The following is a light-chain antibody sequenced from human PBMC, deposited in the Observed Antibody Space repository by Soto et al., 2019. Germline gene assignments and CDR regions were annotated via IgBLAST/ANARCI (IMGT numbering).Light chain of an antibody. CDR2: WAS. CDR1: QSVVYIHTNKSY. Sequence: DILMTQSPDSLAVPLRERATINCKSIQSVVYIHTNKSYLAWYQQKPGQPPKLLIYWASTRESGVPDRFSGSGSGTDFTLTISSLQAEDVAVYYCQQYLHTPRTFGQGTKVDIK. J-gene: IGKJ1*01. V-gene: IGKV4-1*01. CDR3: QQYLHTPRT.